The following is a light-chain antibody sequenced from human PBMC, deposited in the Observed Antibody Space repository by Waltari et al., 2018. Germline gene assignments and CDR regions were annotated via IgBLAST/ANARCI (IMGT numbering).Light chain of an antibody. CDR1: QSISNW. CDR2: KAS. CDR3: QQYNTYSS. V-gene: IGKV1-5*03. J-gene: IGKJ2*01. Sequence: DIQMTQSPSSLSASVVDRVTITCRASQSISNWLAWYQQKPGKAPILLIYKASILKSGVPSRFSGSGSGTQFTLTISSLQPDDFATYYCQQYNTYSSFGQGTKLQIK.